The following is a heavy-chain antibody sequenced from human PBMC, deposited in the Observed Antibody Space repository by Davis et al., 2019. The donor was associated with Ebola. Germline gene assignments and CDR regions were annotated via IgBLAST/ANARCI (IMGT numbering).Heavy chain of an antibody. V-gene: IGHV4-59*08. CDR3: ARHGYSSSWGNDAFDI. Sequence: SETLSLTCTVSGASISSYYWSWIRQPPGKGLEWIGYIHYSGSTDYNPSLQSRVTISVDTSKNRFSLRLSSVTAADTAVYYCARHGYSSSWGNDAFDIWGQGTMVTVSS. D-gene: IGHD6-13*01. CDR1: GASISSYY. J-gene: IGHJ3*02. CDR2: IHYSGST.